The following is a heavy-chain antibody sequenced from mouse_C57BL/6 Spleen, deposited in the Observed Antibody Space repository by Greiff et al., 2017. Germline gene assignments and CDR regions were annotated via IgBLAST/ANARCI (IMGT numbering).Heavy chain of an antibody. CDR1: GYSFTDYN. J-gene: IGHJ1*03. D-gene: IGHD1-1*01. Sequence: EVQLQQSGPELVKPGASVKISCKASGYSFTDYNMNWVKQSKGKSLEWIGVINPNYGTTSYNQKFKGKATLTVDKSSSTAYMQLNSLTSEDSAVYYCASDYGSSYWYFDVWGTGTAVTVSS. CDR3: ASDYGSSYWYFDV. CDR2: INPNYGTT. V-gene: IGHV1-39*01.